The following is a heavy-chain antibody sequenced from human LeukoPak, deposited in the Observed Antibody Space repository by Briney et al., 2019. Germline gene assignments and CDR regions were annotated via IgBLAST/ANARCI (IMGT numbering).Heavy chain of an antibody. Sequence: PGGSLRLSCAASGFTFSSYDMHWVRQATGKGLEWVSAIGTAGDTYYPGSVKGRFTISRENAKNSLYLQMNSLRAGDTAVHYCARGRPEWFGELLPQWYDYWGQGTLVTVSS. CDR1: GFTFSSYD. CDR2: IGTAGDT. V-gene: IGHV3-13*01. D-gene: IGHD3-10*01. CDR3: ARGRPEWFGELLPQWYDY. J-gene: IGHJ4*02.